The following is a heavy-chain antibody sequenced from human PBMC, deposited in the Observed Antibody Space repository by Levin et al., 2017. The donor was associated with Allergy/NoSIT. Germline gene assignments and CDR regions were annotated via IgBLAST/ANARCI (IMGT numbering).Heavy chain of an antibody. D-gene: IGHD6-19*01. CDR2: IKSKTDGGTT. CDR1: GFTFSNAW. Sequence: GASVKVSCAASGFTFSNAWMSWVRQAPGKGLEWVGRIKSKTDGGTTDYAAPVKGRFTISRDDSKNTLYLQMNSLKTEDTAVYYCTTGVAVAGTEYFQHWGQGTLVTVSS. CDR3: TTGVAVAGTEYFQH. V-gene: IGHV3-15*01. J-gene: IGHJ1*01.